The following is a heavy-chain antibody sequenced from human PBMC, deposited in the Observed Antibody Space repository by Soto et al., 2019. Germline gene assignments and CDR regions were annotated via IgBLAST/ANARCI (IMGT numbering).Heavy chain of an antibody. V-gene: IGHV3-30-3*01. CDR1: GFTFSDYS. CDR3: VRDRIQPAGPYWFDS. CDR2: ISDSGSNT. D-gene: IGHD6-19*01. J-gene: IGHJ5*01. Sequence: TGGSLRLSCAASGFTFSDYSMHWVRQTPGKGLEWMAVISDSGSNTYYAASMKARFTISRDNSKNTLYLQMNSLRNDDTAVYYCVRDRIQPAGPYWFDSWGQGTLVTVSS.